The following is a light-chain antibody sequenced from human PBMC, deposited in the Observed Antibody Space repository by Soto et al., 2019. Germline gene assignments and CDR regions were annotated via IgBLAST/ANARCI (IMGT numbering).Light chain of an antibody. CDR3: QQLNSYPIT. V-gene: IGKV1-9*01. CDR1: QGISSY. CDR2: AAS. J-gene: IGKJ5*01. Sequence: DSQLTQSPSFLSASVGDRVTSSCRASQGISSYLAWYQQKPGKAPKLLIYAASTLQSGVPSRFSGSGSGTEFTLTISSLQPEDFATYYCQQLNSYPITFGQGTRLEIK.